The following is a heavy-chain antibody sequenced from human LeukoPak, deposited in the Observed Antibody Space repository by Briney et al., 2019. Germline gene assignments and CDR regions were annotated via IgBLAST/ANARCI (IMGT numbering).Heavy chain of an antibody. D-gene: IGHD7-27*01. CDR2: INHSGST. Sequence: SETLSLTCTVSGGSISGSSYYWSWIRQPPGKGLEWIGEINHSGSTNYNPSLKSRVTISVDTSKNQFSLKLSSVTAADTAVYYCAWGPYYFDYWGQGTLVTVSS. CDR1: GGSISGSSYY. CDR3: AWGPYYFDY. J-gene: IGHJ4*02. V-gene: IGHV4-39*07.